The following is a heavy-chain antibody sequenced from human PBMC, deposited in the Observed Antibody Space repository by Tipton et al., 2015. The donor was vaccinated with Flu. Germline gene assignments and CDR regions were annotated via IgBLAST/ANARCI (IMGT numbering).Heavy chain of an antibody. CDR1: GFSVSRNC. J-gene: IGHJ6*02. CDR3: GTYCGGDCYRAPIYYYGLDV. V-gene: IGHV3-53*01. Sequence: SLRLSCAASGFSVSRNCMSWVRQAPGKGLEWVSVIYSGGSTDYADSVKGRFTISRDNSKNTLYLQMNSLRAEDTAVYYCGTYCGGDCYRAPIYYYGLDVWGQGTTVTASS. CDR2: IYSGGST. D-gene: IGHD2-21*02.